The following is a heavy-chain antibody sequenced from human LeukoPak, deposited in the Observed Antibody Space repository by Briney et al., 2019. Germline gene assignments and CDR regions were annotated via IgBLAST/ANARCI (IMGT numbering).Heavy chain of an antibody. V-gene: IGHV4-4*07. CDR2: IYTSGST. CDR1: GGSISSYY. Sequence: SETLYLTCTVSGGSISSYYWSWIRQPAGKGLEWIGRIYTSGSTNYNPSLKSRVTMSVDTSKNQFSLKLSSVTAADTAVYYCAVGYCSGGSCRRGLDYWGQGTLVTVSS. CDR3: AVGYCSGGSCRRGLDY. D-gene: IGHD2-15*01. J-gene: IGHJ4*02.